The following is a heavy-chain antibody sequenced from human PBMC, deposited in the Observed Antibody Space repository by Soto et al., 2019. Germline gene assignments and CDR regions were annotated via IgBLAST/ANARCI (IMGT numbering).Heavy chain of an antibody. D-gene: IGHD1-7*01. CDR2: IYDNGGA. J-gene: IGHJ4*02. Sequence: QVQLQESGPGLVKPSQTLSLTCTVSGDSISSGGYYWSWIRQHPGKALGWIGYIYDNGGAYYSPSLRGRVVISLDRSENQFSLRLSSVTAADTAVYYCARVKGGTTRRAFDSWGQGTLVTVSS. CDR1: GDSISSGGYY. V-gene: IGHV4-31*03. CDR3: ARVKGGTTRRAFDS.